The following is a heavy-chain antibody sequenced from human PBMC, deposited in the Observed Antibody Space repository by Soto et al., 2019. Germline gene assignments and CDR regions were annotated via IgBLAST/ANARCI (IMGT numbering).Heavy chain of an antibody. D-gene: IGHD1-1*01. CDR1: GFDFSYYW. CDR3: TRGLRPSSAGTGAY. Sequence: GGALRLSCITSGFDFSYYWIHWIRQAPGKGLVWVSRIDPDGTTTNYADSVKGRFTVSRDNAKDTAYLQMDSLTADDTALYYCTRGLRPSSAGTGAYWGPGTLVTVSS. V-gene: IGHV3-74*01. J-gene: IGHJ1*01. CDR2: IDPDGTTT.